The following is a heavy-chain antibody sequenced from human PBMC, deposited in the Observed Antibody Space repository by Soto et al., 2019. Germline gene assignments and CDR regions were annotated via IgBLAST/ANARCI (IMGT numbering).Heavy chain of an antibody. CDR2: ISGSGSST. CDR3: AKENDFWSGPIDY. CDR1: GFTFSNYG. D-gene: IGHD3-3*01. Sequence: GGSLRLSCAAAGFTFSNYGMSWVRPAPGKGLEWVSGISGSGSSTDYADSVKGRFTISRDNSKNTLYLQMNSLRAEDTAVYYCAKENDFWSGPIDYWGQGTLVTVSS. J-gene: IGHJ4*02. V-gene: IGHV3-23*01.